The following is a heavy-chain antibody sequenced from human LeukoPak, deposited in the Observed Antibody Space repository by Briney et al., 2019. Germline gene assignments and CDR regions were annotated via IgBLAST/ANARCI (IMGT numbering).Heavy chain of an antibody. CDR1: GFTFSSYA. CDR3: AKDLLAARPRYYFDY. J-gene: IGHJ4*02. Sequence: GGSLRLSCAASGFTFSSYAMNWVRQAPGKGLEWVSYISSSGATKYYADSVKGRFTISRDNAKNSLYLQMNGLRAEDTAVYYCAKDLLAARPRYYFDYWGQGTLVTVSS. V-gene: IGHV3-48*03. D-gene: IGHD6-6*01. CDR2: ISSSGATK.